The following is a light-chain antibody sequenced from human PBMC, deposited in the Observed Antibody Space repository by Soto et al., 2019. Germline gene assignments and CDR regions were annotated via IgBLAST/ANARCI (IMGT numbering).Light chain of an antibody. J-gene: IGKJ1*01. V-gene: IGKV1-5*01. CDR1: QSISSW. CDR3: QQYNIYSYT. Sequence: DIQMTKSHSTLYASVGDRVTITCRASQSISSWLACYQQKPGKAPKLLIYDASSLESGVPSRFSGSVSVTQFNRTVSSLQADDLATNCCQQYNIYSYTFGQGTKGQSK. CDR2: DAS.